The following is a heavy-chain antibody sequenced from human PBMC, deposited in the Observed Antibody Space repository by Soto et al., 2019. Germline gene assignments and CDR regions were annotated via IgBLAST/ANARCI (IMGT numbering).Heavy chain of an antibody. CDR3: ARDFFDDSSGYLDY. CDR1: GFTFSSYG. V-gene: IGHV3-33*01. CDR2: IWYDGSNK. Sequence: QVQLVESGGGVVQPGRSLRLSCAASGFTFSSYGMHWVRQAPGKGLEWVAVIWYDGSNKYYADSVKGRFTISRDNSKNTHYRQMNSLRAEDTAVYYCARDFFDDSSGYLDYWGQGTLVTVSS. D-gene: IGHD3-22*01. J-gene: IGHJ4*02.